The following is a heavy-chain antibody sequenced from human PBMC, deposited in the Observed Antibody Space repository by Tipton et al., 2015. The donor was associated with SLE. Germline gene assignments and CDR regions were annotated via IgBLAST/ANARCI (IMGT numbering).Heavy chain of an antibody. J-gene: IGHJ5*02. CDR1: GGSISGFY. CDR2: SFYSRST. Sequence: TLSLTCTVSGGSISGFYWTWIRQPPGKGLEWIGYSFYSRSTYYNPSLQSRVTISTDTSKNQVSLRLTSVTAADTAIYYCARQAEYSDSSGFWFDPWGQGTLVIVSS. D-gene: IGHD6-6*01. CDR3: ARQAEYSDSSGFWFDP. V-gene: IGHV4-59*08.